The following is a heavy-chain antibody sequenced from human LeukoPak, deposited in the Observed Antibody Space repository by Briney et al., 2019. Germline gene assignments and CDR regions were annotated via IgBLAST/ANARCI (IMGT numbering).Heavy chain of an antibody. J-gene: IGHJ4*02. CDR1: GFTFSSYA. V-gene: IGHV4-34*01. Sequence: GSLRLSCAASGFTFSSYAMSWVRQAPGKGLEWIGEINHSGSTNYNPSLKSRVTISVDTSKNQFSLKLSSVTAADTAVYYCARRPWTYYYGSGSSGVDYWGQGTLVTVSS. D-gene: IGHD3-10*01. CDR3: ARRPWTYYYGSGSSGVDY. CDR2: INHSGST.